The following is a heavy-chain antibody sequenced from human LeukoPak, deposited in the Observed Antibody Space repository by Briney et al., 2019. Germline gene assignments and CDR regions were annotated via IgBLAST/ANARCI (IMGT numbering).Heavy chain of an antibody. CDR3: ARANIAAAGTAVY. D-gene: IGHD6-13*01. CDR2: IDYSGST. Sequence: PSETLSLTCTISGGSIGSYYWTWIRQPPGKGLEWIGYIDYSGSTNYNPSFKSRVTMSVDTSKNQFSLKLSSVTAADTAVYYCARANIAAAGTAVYWGQGTLVTVSS. J-gene: IGHJ4*02. CDR1: GGSIGSYY. V-gene: IGHV4-59*08.